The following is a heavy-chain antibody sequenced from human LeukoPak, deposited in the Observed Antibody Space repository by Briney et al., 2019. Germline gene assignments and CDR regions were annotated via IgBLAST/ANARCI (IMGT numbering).Heavy chain of an antibody. CDR3: AKEAASSSSWYFDY. CDR2: ISGSDGST. V-gene: IGHV3-23*01. D-gene: IGHD6-13*01. Sequence: GGSLRLSCAASGFTFSSYAMSWVRQAPGKGLEWVSGISGSDGSTNYADSVKGRFTISRENSKNTLYLQMNSLRAEDTAVYYCAKEAASSSSWYFDYWGQGTLVTVSS. CDR1: GFTFSSYA. J-gene: IGHJ4*02.